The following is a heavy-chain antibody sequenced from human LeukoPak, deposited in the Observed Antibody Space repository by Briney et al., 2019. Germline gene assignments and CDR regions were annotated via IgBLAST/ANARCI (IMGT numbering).Heavy chain of an antibody. CDR2: INPSGGST. D-gene: IGHD4-17*01. J-gene: IGHJ4*02. CDR3: ARDRPFTVTTNYFDY. Sequence: GASVKVSCKASGYTFTSYYMHWVRQAPGQGLEWMGIINPSGGSTSYAQKFQGRVTMTRDMSTSTVYMELSSLRSEDTAVYYCARDRPFTVTTNYFDYWGQGTLVTVSS. V-gene: IGHV1-46*01. CDR1: GYTFTSYY.